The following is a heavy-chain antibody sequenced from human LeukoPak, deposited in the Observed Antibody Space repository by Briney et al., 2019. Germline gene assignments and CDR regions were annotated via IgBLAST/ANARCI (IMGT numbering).Heavy chain of an antibody. Sequence: GGSLRLSCTASGFTFGDYTMSWVRQAPGKGLEWVSSISASGGKTYDADSVKGRFTISRDNSKNTFYLDMNSLRADDTAVYYCAKTFGTIDPFEYWGQGTLVTVSS. CDR1: GFTFGDYT. D-gene: IGHD2-2*01. V-gene: IGHV3-23*01. CDR2: ISASGGKT. CDR3: AKTFGTIDPFEY. J-gene: IGHJ4*02.